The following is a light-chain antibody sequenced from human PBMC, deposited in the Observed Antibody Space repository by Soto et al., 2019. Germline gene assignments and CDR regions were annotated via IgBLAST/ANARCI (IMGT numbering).Light chain of an antibody. Sequence: QLVLTQSPSASASLGASVKLTCTLSSGHINYAIEWHQQQSEKGPRYLMKLNSDGSHSKGDGIPDRFSGSSSGAERYLTISSLQSEDEADYYCQSWGSGIVVFGGGIKLTVL. CDR2: LNSDGSH. J-gene: IGLJ2*01. V-gene: IGLV4-69*01. CDR3: QSWGSGIVV. CDR1: SGHINYA.